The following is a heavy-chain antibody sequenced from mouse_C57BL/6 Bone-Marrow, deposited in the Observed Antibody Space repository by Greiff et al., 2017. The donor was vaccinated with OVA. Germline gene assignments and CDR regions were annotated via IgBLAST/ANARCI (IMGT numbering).Heavy chain of an antibody. Sequence: VQLQQSGPELVKPGASVKISCKASGYAFSSSWMNWVKQRPGKGLEWIGRIYPGDGDTNYNGKFKGKATLTAATSSSTAYMQLSSLTSEDAAVYFCARCPYGSSYVSMDYWGQGTSVTVSS. CDR2: IYPGDGDT. J-gene: IGHJ4*01. CDR3: ARCPYGSSYVSMDY. CDR1: GYAFSSSW. D-gene: IGHD1-1*01. V-gene: IGHV1-82*01.